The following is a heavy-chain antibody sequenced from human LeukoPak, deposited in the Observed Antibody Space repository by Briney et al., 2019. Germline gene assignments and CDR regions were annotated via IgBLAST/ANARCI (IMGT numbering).Heavy chain of an antibody. CDR3: ARLRRIPVSVDYYYGMVV. Sequence: SETLSLTCAVYVGPFSGYYWSWIRQSPAKGLEWIGEINHSGNTNYNPSLKSRLTISIDTTKHQFSLKLRSVTAADTAVYYCARLRRIPVSVDYYYGMVVWGQGTSVSVSS. CDR2: INHSGNT. V-gene: IGHV4-34*01. D-gene: IGHD2-15*01. J-gene: IGHJ6*02. CDR1: VGPFSGYY.